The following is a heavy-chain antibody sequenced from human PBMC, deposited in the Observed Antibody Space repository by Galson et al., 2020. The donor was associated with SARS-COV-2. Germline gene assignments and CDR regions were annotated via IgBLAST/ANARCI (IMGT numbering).Heavy chain of an antibody. D-gene: IGHD2-2*01. J-gene: IGHJ5*01. CDR3: AIDSSTSPTTLGPLNWIES. V-gene: IGHV1-2*02. CDR1: GYTFTGYY. CDR2: INTNSGGP. Sequence: ASVTVSCKASGYTFTGYYMHWVRQAPGQGRQWMGGINTNSGGPKHAQKVQGKASMNRDTPITTAYMEVSRLTSDDTAMYYCAIDSSTSPTTLGPLNWIESWGQGTLVTVSS.